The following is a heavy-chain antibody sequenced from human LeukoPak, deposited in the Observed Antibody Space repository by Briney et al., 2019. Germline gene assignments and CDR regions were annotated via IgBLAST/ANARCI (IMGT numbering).Heavy chain of an antibody. Sequence: GGSLRLSCAASGFTFSDYGIHWVRQAPGKGLEWVAFITYDGKNKYYADSVQGRITISRDTSKNTVYLQMNSLRAEDTAVYYCARKQYSTSSSILGAFDIWAKGQWSPSLQ. J-gene: IGHJ3*02. D-gene: IGHD6-6*01. CDR3: ARKQYSTSSSILGAFDI. CDR2: ITYDGKNK. CDR1: GFTFSDYG. V-gene: IGHV3-30*02.